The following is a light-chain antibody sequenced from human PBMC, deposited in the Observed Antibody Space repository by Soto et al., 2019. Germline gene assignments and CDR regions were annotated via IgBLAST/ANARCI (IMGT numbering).Light chain of an antibody. J-gene: IGKJ1*01. CDR1: QSVSIL. Sequence: EIVMTQSPATLSVSPGERATLSCRASQSVSILLAWYQQKPGQAPRLLIHGATTRAAGIPARFSGSGSGTDFTLTITSLQSEDFGVYYCHQHNNWWTFGQGTKVDIK. CDR2: GAT. CDR3: HQHNNWWT. V-gene: IGKV3-15*01.